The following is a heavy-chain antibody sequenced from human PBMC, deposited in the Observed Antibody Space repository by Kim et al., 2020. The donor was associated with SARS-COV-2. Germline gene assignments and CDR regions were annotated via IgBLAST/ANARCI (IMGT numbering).Heavy chain of an antibody. CDR3: AGLGTRSFTDPRYYYYGMDV. CDR2: IYYSGST. D-gene: IGHD1-26*01. CDR1: GGSISSGGYY. V-gene: IGHV4-31*03. Sequence: SETLSLTCTVSGGSISSGGYYWSWIRQHPGKGLEWIGYIYYSGSTYYNPSLKSRVTISVDTSKNQFSLKLSSVTAADTAVYYCAGLGTRSFTDPRYYYYGMDVWGQGTTVTVSS. J-gene: IGHJ6*02.